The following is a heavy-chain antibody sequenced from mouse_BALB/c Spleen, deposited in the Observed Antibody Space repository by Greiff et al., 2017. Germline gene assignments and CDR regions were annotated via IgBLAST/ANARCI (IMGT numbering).Heavy chain of an antibody. CDR2: IWSGGST. Sequence: VKLMESGPGLVQPSQSLSITCTVSGFSLTSYGVHWVRQSPGKGLEWLGVIWSGGSTDYNAAFISRLSISKDNSKSQVFFKMNSLQADDTAIYYCARKGYYAPYYFDYWGQGTTLTVSS. V-gene: IGHV2-4-1*01. CDR1: GFSLTSYG. D-gene: IGHD2-3*01. J-gene: IGHJ2*01. CDR3: ARKGYYAPYYFDY.